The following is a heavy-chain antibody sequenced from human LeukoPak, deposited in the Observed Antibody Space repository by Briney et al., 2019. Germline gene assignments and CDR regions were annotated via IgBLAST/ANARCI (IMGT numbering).Heavy chain of an antibody. V-gene: IGHV3-15*01. J-gene: IGHJ4*02. CDR3: AKDRTDYGDSNSNYFDY. CDR1: GFTFSNAW. CDR2: IKSKTDGGTT. Sequence: PGGSLRLSCAASGFTFSNAWMSWVRQAPGKGLEWVGRIKSKTDGGTTDYAAPVKGRFTISRDDSKNTLYLQMNSLRAEDTAVYYCAKDRTDYGDSNSNYFDYWGQGTLVTVSS. D-gene: IGHD4-17*01.